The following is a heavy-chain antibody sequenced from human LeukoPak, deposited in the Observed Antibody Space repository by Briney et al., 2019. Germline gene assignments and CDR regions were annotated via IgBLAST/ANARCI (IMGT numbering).Heavy chain of an antibody. J-gene: IGHJ4*02. V-gene: IGHV1-8*02. CDR1: GSTFSSYD. CDR2: MSPNSGDT. CDR3: ARGPYGTGSHFDF. Sequence: ASVKVSCKASGSTFSSYDINWVRQATGQGLEWMGWMSPNSGDTGYTQRFQGRVTMTRDTSISTAYMELSSLRSEDTAVYYCARGPYGTGSHFDFWGQGTLVTVSS. D-gene: IGHD3-10*01.